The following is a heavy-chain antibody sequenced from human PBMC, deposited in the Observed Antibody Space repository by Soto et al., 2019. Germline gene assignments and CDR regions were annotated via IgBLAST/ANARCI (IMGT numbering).Heavy chain of an antibody. CDR2: ISYTGWT. V-gene: IGHV4-31*03. Sequence: PSETLSLTCTVSGDCISSDGNFWRWIRHLPGRGLEWIGYISYTGWTYYTPSLNSGLTTSLDTSKNLFSLRLSAVTAADTAVYFCACGSFSCSSCCFDSWGDGSLTPVSP. CDR3: ACGSFSCSSCCFDS. J-gene: IGHJ5*01. CDR1: GDCISSDGNF. D-gene: IGHD2-21*01.